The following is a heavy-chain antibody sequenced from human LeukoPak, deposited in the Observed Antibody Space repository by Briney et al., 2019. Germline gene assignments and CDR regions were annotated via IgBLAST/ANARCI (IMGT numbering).Heavy chain of an antibody. CDR1: GFTFSSYA. CDR2: ISYDGSNK. J-gene: IGHJ4*02. D-gene: IGHD5-24*01. Sequence: GRSLRLSCAASGFTFSSYAMHWVRQAPGKGLEWVAVISYDGSNKYYADSVKGRFTISRDNSKNTLYLQMNSLRAEDTAVYYCARDGEKRWLQYTFDYWGQGTLVTVSS. V-gene: IGHV3-30-3*01. CDR3: ARDGEKRWLQYTFDY.